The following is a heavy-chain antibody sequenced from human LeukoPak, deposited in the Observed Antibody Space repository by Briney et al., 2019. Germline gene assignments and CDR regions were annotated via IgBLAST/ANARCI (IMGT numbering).Heavy chain of an antibody. J-gene: IGHJ5*02. V-gene: IGHV3-48*03. CDR3: TRDVGFRFDP. CDR1: GFTFSSYE. D-gene: IGHD2-15*01. Sequence: GGSLRLSCAASGFTFSSYEMNWVRQAPGKGLEWVSYISSTTNIRYYADSVKGRFTISRDNAKNPLYLQMHSLRAEDTALYYCTRDVGFRFDPWGQGTLVTVSS. CDR2: ISSTTNIR.